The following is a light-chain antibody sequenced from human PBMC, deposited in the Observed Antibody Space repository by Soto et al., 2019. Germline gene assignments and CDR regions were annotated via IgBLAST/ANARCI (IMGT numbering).Light chain of an antibody. Sequence: ENMLYLSPGNLFQTTGEGATLSCRASQSVSNNYLAWYQQKPGQAPRLLIYGASNRAIGIPARFSGSGSGTDFTLTISSRQSEDFAVYYCQQRSNPPHVICGQGTRLE. J-gene: IGKJ5*01. V-gene: IGKV3-11*01. CDR3: QQRSNPPHVI. CDR2: GAS. CDR1: QSVSNNY.